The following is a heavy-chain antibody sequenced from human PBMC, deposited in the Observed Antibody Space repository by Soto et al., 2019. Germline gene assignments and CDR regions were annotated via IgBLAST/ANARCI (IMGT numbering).Heavy chain of an antibody. Sequence: PSETLSLTCTVSDGSVSSSSYSWSWIRQPPGKGLEWIGHIHHSGSTKYNPSLESRVTISADTSKNQLSLRLKSVTAADTAVCYCARDHDILDSPPRSPHFYYAMDVWGQGTKVTVSS. CDR1: DGSVSSSSYS. J-gene: IGHJ6*02. D-gene: IGHD3-9*01. V-gene: IGHV4-61*01. CDR3: ARDHDILDSPPRSPHFYYAMDV. CDR2: IHHSGST.